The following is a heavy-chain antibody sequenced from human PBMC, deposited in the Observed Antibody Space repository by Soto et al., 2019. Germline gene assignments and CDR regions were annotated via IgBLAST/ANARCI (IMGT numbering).Heavy chain of an antibody. CDR1: GFTFGSYA. J-gene: IGHJ4*02. V-gene: IGHV3-23*01. CDR3: AKKSEIAVPRYSFDL. D-gene: IGHD2-21*01. CDR2: MNGGGGST. Sequence: GGSLRLSCAASGFTFGSYAMSWVRQAPGKGLEWVSSMNGGGGSTYYAGSVQGRFTISRDNSKNTLYLQMNSLRVEDTAVYYCAKKSEIAVPRYSFDLWGQGTLLTVSS.